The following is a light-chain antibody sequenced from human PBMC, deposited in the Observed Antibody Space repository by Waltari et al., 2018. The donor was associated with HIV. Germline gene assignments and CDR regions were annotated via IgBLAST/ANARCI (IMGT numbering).Light chain of an antibody. J-gene: IGLJ2*01. V-gene: IGLV2-23*02. CDR2: DVT. CDR3: CSYAGSSTVI. CDR1: SSDVGGSNY. Sequence: QSALTQPASVSGSPGQSITISCTGTSSDVGGSNYVSWYQQPPGKAPTLLIYDVTKRPSGGSNRLSGHKSGNTASLTISGLQAEDEAAYYCCSYAGSSTVIFGGGTKLTVL.